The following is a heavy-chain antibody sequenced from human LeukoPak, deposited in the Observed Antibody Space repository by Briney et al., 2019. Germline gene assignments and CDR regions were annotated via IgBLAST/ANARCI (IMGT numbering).Heavy chain of an antibody. CDR3: ARWPLEYYGSGSYYPYYYYGVDV. J-gene: IGHJ6*02. V-gene: IGHV3-21*01. CDR2: ISSSGSSYI. D-gene: IGHD3-10*01. CDR1: GFTFSSFS. Sequence: GGSLRLSCAASGFTFSSFSMNWVRQAPGKGLEWVSSISSSGSSYIYYSDSVQGRFTISRDNAKNSLYLQMNRLRAEDTAVYYCARWPLEYYGSGSYYPYYYYGVDVWGQGTTVTVSS.